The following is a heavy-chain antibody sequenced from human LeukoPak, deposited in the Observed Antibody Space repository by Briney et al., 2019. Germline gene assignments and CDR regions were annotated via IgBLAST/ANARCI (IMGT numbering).Heavy chain of an antibody. CDR3: AGPPSIAVAGDFDY. CDR1: GFTFSSYA. CDR2: ISYDGSNK. V-gene: IGHV3-30*04. J-gene: IGHJ4*02. D-gene: IGHD6-19*01. Sequence: PGRSLRLSCAASGFTFSSYAMHWVRQAPGKGLEWVAVISYDGSNKYYADSVKGRFTISRDNSKNTLYLQMNSLRAEDTAVYYCAGPPSIAVAGDFDYWGQGTLVTVSS.